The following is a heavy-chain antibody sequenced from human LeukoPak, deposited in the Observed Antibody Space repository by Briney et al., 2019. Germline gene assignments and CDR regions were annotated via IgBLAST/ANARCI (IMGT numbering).Heavy chain of an antibody. V-gene: IGHV4-39*01. J-gene: IGHJ5*02. Sequence: SETLSLTCTVSGGSIRSSYYYWGWIRQPPGKGLEWIGSIYDSGSTYYNPSLKSRVTISVDTSKNQFSLKLNSVTAADTAVYYCARSPAAGTALYNWFDPWGQGTLVTVSS. CDR1: GGSIRSSYYY. CDR3: ARSPAAGTALYNWFDP. D-gene: IGHD6-13*01. CDR2: IYDSGST.